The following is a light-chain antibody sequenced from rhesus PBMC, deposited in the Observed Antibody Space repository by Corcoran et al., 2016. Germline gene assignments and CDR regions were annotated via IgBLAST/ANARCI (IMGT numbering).Light chain of an antibody. Sequence: DIQMTQSPSSLSASVGDRVTITCRASQGISNNLAWYQQKPGKVPKLLIYKASTLQSGIHSRFSGSGSGTDFTRTISSLQTEDFATYYCQHCYGILTFGTGTKLDIK. V-gene: IGKV1-25*01. J-gene: IGKJ3*01. CDR1: QGISNN. CDR2: KAS. CDR3: QHCYGILT.